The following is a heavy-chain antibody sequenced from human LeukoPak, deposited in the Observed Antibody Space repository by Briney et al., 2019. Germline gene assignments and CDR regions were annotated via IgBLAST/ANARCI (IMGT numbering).Heavy chain of an antibody. CDR2: ISTNNGDT. V-gene: IGHV1-18*01. CDR3: ARDDDYNPLVH. J-gene: IGHJ4*02. CDR1: GYTFTSNG. D-gene: IGHD4/OR15-4a*01. Sequence: ASVKVSCKASGYTFTSNGISWVRQAPGQGLEWMGWISTNNGDTKYGKKFQGRVIMTTDTSTSTTYMEVGSLRSDDTAVYYCARDDDYNPLVHWGQGTLVTVSS.